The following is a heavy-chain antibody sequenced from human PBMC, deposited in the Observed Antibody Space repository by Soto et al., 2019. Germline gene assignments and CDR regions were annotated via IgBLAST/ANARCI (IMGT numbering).Heavy chain of an antibody. CDR1: GFTFSSYG. CDR2: ISYDGSNK. D-gene: IGHD6-13*01. V-gene: IGHV3-30*18. CDR3: AKGEGFGIAAHFDY. Sequence: QVQLVESGGGMIQPGRSLRLSCAASGFTFSSYGMHWVRQAPGTGLEWVAVISYDGSNKYYADFVKGRFTISRDNSKNTLYLQMNSLRAEDTAVYYCAKGEGFGIAAHFDYRGQGTLVTVSS. J-gene: IGHJ4*02.